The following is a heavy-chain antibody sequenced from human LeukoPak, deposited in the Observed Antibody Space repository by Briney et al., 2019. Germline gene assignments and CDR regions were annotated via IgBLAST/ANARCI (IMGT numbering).Heavy chain of an antibody. CDR1: GGSISSGSYY. Sequence: TLSLTCTVAGGSISSGSYYWSWSRQAAGKGLEWIGRIYTSGSTTYHPSLQSRVPISVDTSKTQFTLKLSSLPAADTALYYFASPFSPRYNWFDPWGQGTLVTVSS. J-gene: IGHJ5*02. CDR2: IYTSGST. D-gene: IGHD3-16*01. CDR3: ASPFSPRYNWFDP. V-gene: IGHV4-61*02.